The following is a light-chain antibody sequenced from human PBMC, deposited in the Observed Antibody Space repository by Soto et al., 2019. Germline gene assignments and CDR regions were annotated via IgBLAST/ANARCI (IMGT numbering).Light chain of an antibody. CDR3: SSYGGSSAPVI. Sequence: QSALTQPASVSGSPGQSSTISCTGTSSDVGAYNYVSWYQQHPGKAPKLVIYDVSNRPSGVSNRFSGSKSGNTASLTISGLQAEDEADYHCSSYGGSSAPVIFGGGTKVPV. CDR2: DVS. V-gene: IGLV2-14*03. J-gene: IGLJ2*01. CDR1: SSDVGAYNY.